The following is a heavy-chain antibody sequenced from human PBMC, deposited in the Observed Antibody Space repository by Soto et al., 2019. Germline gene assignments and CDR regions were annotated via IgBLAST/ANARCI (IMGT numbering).Heavy chain of an antibody. D-gene: IGHD5-18*01. Sequence: GEALKISCKGSGYSCTSYWISGVRQMPGKGVEGRGRIDPSDSYTNDSPSVEGHVTISADKSISTAYLQGRSLKAGDTAMYYGARHTAMVVSYYGMDVWGQGTPVTVSS. J-gene: IGHJ6*02. CDR2: IDPSDSYT. V-gene: IGHV5-10-1*01. CDR1: GYSCTSYW. CDR3: ARHTAMVVSYYGMDV.